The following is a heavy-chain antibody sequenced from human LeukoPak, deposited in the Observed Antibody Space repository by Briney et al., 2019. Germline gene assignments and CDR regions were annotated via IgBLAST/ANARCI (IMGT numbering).Heavy chain of an antibody. J-gene: IGHJ4*02. CDR2: ISGSGGST. D-gene: IGHD2-2*03. V-gene: IGHV3-23*01. CDR3: AKDFVGYCSSTSCLLPLDY. CDR1: GFTFSSYA. Sequence: GGSLRLSCAASGFTFSSYAMSWVRQAPGKGLEWVSAISGSGGSTYYADSVKGRFTISRDNSKNTLYLQMSSLRAEDTAVYYCAKDFVGYCSSTSCLLPLDYWGQGTLVTVSS.